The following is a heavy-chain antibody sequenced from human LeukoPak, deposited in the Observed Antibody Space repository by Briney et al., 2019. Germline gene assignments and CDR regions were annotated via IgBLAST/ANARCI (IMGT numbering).Heavy chain of an antibody. V-gene: IGHV1-69*13. CDR3: ARQIGYDSSGYYYNHPFDY. CDR1: GGTFSSYA. D-gene: IGHD3-22*01. J-gene: IGHJ4*02. CDR2: IIPIFGTA. Sequence: GASVKVSCKASGGTFSSYAISWVRQAPGQGLEWMGGIIPIFGTANYAQKFQGRVTITADESTSTAYMELSSLRSDDTAVYYCARQIGYDSSGYYYNHPFDYWGQGTLVTVSS.